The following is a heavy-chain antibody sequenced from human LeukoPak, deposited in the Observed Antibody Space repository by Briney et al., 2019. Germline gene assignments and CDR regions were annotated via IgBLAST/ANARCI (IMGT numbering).Heavy chain of an antibody. Sequence: SETLSLTCTVSGGSISSYYWSWIRQPPGKGLEWIGYIYYSGSTNYNPSLKSRVTISVDTSKNQFSLKLSSVTAADTAVYYCAGSSGYLRAFDYWGQGTLVTVSS. CDR2: IYYSGST. J-gene: IGHJ4*02. D-gene: IGHD3-22*01. CDR1: GGSISSYY. V-gene: IGHV4-59*01. CDR3: AGSSGYLRAFDY.